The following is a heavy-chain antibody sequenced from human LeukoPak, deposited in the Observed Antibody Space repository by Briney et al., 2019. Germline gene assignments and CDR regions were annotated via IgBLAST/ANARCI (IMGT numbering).Heavy chain of an antibody. J-gene: IGHJ5*02. D-gene: IGHD3-9*01. CDR2: IYYSGST. CDR1: GGSISSSSYY. Sequence: PSETLSLTCTVSGGSISSSSYYWGWIRQPPGKGLEWIGSIYYSGSTYYNPPLKSRVAISVDTSKNQFSLKLSSVTAADTAVYYCARLGDILTGFSSPWGQGTLVTVSS. CDR3: ARLGDILTGFSSP. V-gene: IGHV4-39*07.